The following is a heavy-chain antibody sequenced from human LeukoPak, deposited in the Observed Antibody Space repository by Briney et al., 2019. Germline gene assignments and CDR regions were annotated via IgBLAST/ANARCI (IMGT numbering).Heavy chain of an antibody. CDR3: ARGMYSSSWYSFDY. J-gene: IGHJ4*02. CDR1: GGSFCGYY. V-gene: IGHV4-34*01. D-gene: IGHD6-13*01. CDR2: INHSGST. Sequence: SDTLSLTCAVYGGSFCGYYWSWIRQPPGKGLEWIGEINHSGSTNYNPSLKSRVTISVDTSKNQFSLKLSSVTAADTAVYYCARGMYSSSWYSFDYWGQGTLVTVSS.